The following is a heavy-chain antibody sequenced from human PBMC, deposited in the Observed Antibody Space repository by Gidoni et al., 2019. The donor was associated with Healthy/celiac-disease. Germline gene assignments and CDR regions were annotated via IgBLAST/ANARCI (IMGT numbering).Heavy chain of an antibody. D-gene: IGHD2-15*01. CDR2: VRGSGGST. J-gene: IGHJ4*02. V-gene: IGHV3-23*01. CDR3: AAVVTGYYFDY. Sequence: EVQLLESGGGLVQPGGSLRLSCAASGFTFSSYAMSWVRQAPGKGLEWVSAVRGSGGSTYYADSVKGRFTISRDNSKNTLYLQMNSLRAEDTAVYYCAAVVTGYYFDYWGQGTLVTVSS. CDR1: GFTFSSYA.